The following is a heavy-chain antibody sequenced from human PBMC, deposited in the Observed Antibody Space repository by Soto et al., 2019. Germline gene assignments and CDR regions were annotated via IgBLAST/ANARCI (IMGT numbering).Heavy chain of an antibody. D-gene: IGHD3-10*01. CDR2: IYYSGST. Sequence: SETLSLTCTVSGGSISSSSYYWGWIRQPPGKGLEWIGSIYYSGSTYYNPSLKSRVTISVDTSKNQFSLKLSSVTAADTAVYYCASPSHAAESVRGKGGPHNNWFDPWGQGTLVTVSS. CDR1: GGSISSSSYY. CDR3: ASPSHAAESVRGKGGPHNNWFDP. V-gene: IGHV4-39*01. J-gene: IGHJ5*02.